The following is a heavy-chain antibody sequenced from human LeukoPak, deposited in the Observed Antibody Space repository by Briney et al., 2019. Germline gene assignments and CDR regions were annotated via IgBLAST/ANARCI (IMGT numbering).Heavy chain of an antibody. CDR1: GGSFSGYY. CDR3: ARGAHIVGGMDV. Sequence: SETLSLTCAVYGGSFSGYYWSWIRQPPGEGLEWIGEINHSGSTNYNPSLKSRVTISVDTSKNQFSLKLSSVTAADTAVYYCARGAHIVGGMDVWGQGTTVTVSS. V-gene: IGHV4-34*01. CDR2: INHSGST. J-gene: IGHJ6*02. D-gene: IGHD2-15*01.